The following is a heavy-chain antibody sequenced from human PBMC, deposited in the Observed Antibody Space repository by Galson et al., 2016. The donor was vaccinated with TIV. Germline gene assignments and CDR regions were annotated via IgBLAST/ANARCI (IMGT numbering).Heavy chain of an antibody. CDR3: AKGGAKILDAMGV. J-gene: IGHJ6*02. D-gene: IGHD1-26*01. Sequence: SLRLSCAASGSTFSNFAMSWVRQAPGKGLEWVSIITSSGASADYADSVKGRFTISRDNSNNRLYLQMNSLGAGDTAVYYCAKGGAKILDAMGVWGQGTTIIVSS. CDR1: GSTFSNFA. V-gene: IGHV3-23*01. CDR2: ITSSGASA.